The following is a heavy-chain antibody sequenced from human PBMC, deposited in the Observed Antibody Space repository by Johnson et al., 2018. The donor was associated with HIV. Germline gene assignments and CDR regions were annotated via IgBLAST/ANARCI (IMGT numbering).Heavy chain of an antibody. CDR2: VNSYGSSA. J-gene: IGHJ3*02. CDR1: GFTFSSYW. CDR3: AKDMSFRDDAFDI. D-gene: IGHD3/OR15-3a*01. Sequence: EVQLVESGGGFVQPGGSLRLSCAASGFTFSSYWMHWVRQAPGKGLVWVSRVNSYGSSATYGDSMRGRFTISRDNAKNTLCLQMNSLRAEDTAVYYCAKDMSFRDDAFDIWGQGTMVTVSS. V-gene: IGHV3-74*01.